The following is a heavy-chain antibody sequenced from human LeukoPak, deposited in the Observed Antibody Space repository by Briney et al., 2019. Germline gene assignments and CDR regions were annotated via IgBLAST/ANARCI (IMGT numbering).Heavy chain of an antibody. CDR3: ARERYCGGDCYSFAFDV. V-gene: IGHV3-66*01. CDR2: FYSGGDST. CDR1: GFTVSSKY. Sequence: GGSLRLSCAASGFTVSSKYMSWVRQAPGKGLEWVSIFYSGGDSTNYADSVKGRFTISRDNSKNTLYLQMNSLRADDTAVYYCARERYCGGDCYSFAFDVWGQGTLVTVSS. D-gene: IGHD2-21*02. J-gene: IGHJ4*02.